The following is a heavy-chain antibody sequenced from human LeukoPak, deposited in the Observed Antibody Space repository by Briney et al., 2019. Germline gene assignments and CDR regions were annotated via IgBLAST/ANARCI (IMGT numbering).Heavy chain of an antibody. Sequence: SETLSLTCTVSGGSISSYYWSWIRQPPGKGLEWIGYIYYSGSTNYNPSLKSRVTISVDTSKNQFSLKLSSVTAADTAVYYCARHDGTVTLNWFDPWGQGTLVTVSS. D-gene: IGHD1-1*01. CDR2: IYYSGST. CDR3: ARHDGTVTLNWFDP. V-gene: IGHV4-59*08. CDR1: GGSISSYY. J-gene: IGHJ5*02.